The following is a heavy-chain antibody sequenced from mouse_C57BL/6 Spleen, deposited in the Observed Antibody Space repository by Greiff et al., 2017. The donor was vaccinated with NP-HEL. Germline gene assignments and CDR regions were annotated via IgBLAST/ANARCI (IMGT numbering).Heavy chain of an antibody. J-gene: IGHJ3*01. D-gene: IGHD1-1*01. CDR1: GFTFSSYA. CDR2: ISSGGDYI. Sequence: EVQRVESGEGLVKPGGSLKLSCAASGFTFSSYAMSWVRQTPEKRLEWVAYISSGGDYIYYADTVKGRFTISRDNARNTLYLQMSSLKSEDTAMYYCTREDDYYGSPSWFAYWGQGTLVTVSA. CDR3: TREDDYYGSPSWFAY. V-gene: IGHV5-9-1*02.